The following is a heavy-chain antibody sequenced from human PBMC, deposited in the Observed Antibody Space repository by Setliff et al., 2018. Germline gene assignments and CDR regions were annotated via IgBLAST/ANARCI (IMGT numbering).Heavy chain of an antibody. J-gene: IGHJ4*02. V-gene: IGHV4-39*01. CDR2: IYYRGDT. D-gene: IGHD1-1*01. CDR3: ARTGTYRYFDY. Sequence: PSETLSLTCTVSGASLNSGTYYWGWIRQPPGKGLEWIGRIYYRGDTYYNASLKGRLTISVDTAQNQFSLRLTSVTAADTAIYYCARTGTYRYFDYWSQGALVTVSS. CDR1: GASLNSGTYY.